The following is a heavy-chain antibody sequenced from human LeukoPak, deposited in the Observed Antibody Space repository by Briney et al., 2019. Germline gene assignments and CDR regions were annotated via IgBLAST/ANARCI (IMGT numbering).Heavy chain of an antibody. J-gene: IGHJ4*02. D-gene: IGHD4-11*01. Sequence: ASVRVSCKASGYTFTCYYMHWVRQAPGQGREWMGWISAYNANTNYAQKRKGRVTMTTDTSTSTAYMKRRSLRSDDTAVYYCAREVNYSNYELDYWGQGTLVTVSS. CDR3: AREVNYSNYELDY. CDR2: ISAYNANT. CDR1: GYTFTCYY. V-gene: IGHV1-18*04.